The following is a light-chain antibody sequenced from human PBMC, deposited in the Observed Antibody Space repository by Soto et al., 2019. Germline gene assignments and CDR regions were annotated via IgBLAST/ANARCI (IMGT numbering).Light chain of an antibody. CDR1: QSVISSY. CDR2: WSS. CDR3: QQYGSSPFT. J-gene: IGKJ3*01. V-gene: IGKV3-20*01. Sequence: ELVLTPSPGTLSVSPGERATFSCRASQSVISSYIALYQQKRCQAPRRLIYWSSIRATGIPDRFSGSGSGTDFTLTISRREPEDFALYYCQQYGSSPFTFGPGTKVDIK.